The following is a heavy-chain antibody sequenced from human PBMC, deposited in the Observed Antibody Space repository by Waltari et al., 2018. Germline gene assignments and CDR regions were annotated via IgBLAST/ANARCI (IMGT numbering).Heavy chain of an antibody. CDR1: GGTFSSYA. CDR3: AGGPYDYIWGSYRRVGWFDP. V-gene: IGHV1-69*05. D-gene: IGHD3-16*02. J-gene: IGHJ5*02. CDR2: VVPIFGPA. Sequence: QVQLVQSGAEVKKPGSSVKVSCKASGGTFSSYAISWVRQAPGQGLGWMGGVVPIFGPANTAQKFQGTVTIPTDESTSTAYVELSSLISEDTAVYYCAGGPYDYIWGSYRRVGWFDPWGQGTLVTVSS.